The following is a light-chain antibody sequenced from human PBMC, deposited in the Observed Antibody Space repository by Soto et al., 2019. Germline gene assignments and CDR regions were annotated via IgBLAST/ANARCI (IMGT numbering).Light chain of an antibody. J-gene: IGLJ2*01. V-gene: IGLV6-57*02. Sequence: NFMLTQPHSVSESPGKTVTISCAGSSGSIASNYVQWYQQRPGRAPTSVIYEDNQRPSGVPDRFSGSIDSSSNSASLTISGLKTEDEADYYCQSYDGSNHRVFAGGTKLTVL. CDR2: EDN. CDR3: QSYDGSNHRV. CDR1: SGSIASNY.